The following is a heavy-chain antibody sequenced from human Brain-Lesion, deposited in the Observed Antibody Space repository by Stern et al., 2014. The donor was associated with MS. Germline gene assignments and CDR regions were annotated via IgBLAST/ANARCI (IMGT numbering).Heavy chain of an antibody. CDR2: FDPDDGET. CDR3: ATLSPGAGGNYYRHFDY. V-gene: IGHV1-24*01. Sequence: VPLVESEAEVKKPGASVKVSCKVSGYTLPELSMHWVRQAPRKGLEWMGGFDPDDGETIYAQKFQGRVTMTEDTSTDTAYMEPSSLRSEDTAVYYCATLSPGAGGNYYRHFDYWGQGTLVTVSS. CDR1: GYTLPELS. D-gene: IGHD1-26*01. J-gene: IGHJ4*02.